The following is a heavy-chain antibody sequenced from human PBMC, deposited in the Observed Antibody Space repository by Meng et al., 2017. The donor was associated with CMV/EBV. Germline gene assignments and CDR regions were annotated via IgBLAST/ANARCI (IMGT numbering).Heavy chain of an antibody. CDR2: IYTSGST. D-gene: IGHD4-17*01. V-gene: IGHV4-4*07. Sequence: SRPGLMKPTETLLLTFSGSGVSISSCYWRGLRQPAGKGREWIGRIYTSGSTNYNPSLKSRVTMSVDTSKNQFSLKLISVTAADTAVYYCARGPEVDYGDYVGLDYWGQGTLVTVSS. CDR1: GVSISSCY. CDR3: ARGPEVDYGDYVGLDY. J-gene: IGHJ4*02.